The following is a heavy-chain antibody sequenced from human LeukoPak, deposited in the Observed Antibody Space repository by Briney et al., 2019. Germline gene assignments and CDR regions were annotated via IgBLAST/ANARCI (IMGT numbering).Heavy chain of an antibody. D-gene: IGHD1-26*01. Sequence: ASVTVFWKCSGFTFNGHQMQRVPQAPGQGLEWMGWIYPNSGGTNYAQRFQGRVTMTRDTSISTAYVELSRLRSDDMAVYYCARVHSGSYERGYFDIWGQGTLVTVSS. CDR3: ARVHSGSYERGYFDI. CDR2: IYPNSGGT. CDR1: GFTFNGHQ. V-gene: IGHV1-2*02. J-gene: IGHJ4*02.